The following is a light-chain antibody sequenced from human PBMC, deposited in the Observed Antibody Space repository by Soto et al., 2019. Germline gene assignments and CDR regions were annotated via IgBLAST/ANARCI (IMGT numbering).Light chain of an antibody. Sequence: QSVLTQPASVSGSPGQSITISCTGTSSDVGGYNYVSWYQQHPGKAPKLMIYEVSNRPSGVSNRFSGSKSGNTASLTISGLQDEDEDDYFCSSYTSSHVVFGGGTKLTVL. J-gene: IGLJ2*01. CDR1: SSDVGGYNY. V-gene: IGLV2-14*01. CDR2: EVS. CDR3: SSYTSSHVV.